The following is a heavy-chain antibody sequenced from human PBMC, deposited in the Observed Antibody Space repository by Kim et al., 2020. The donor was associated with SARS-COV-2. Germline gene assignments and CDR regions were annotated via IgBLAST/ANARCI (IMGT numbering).Heavy chain of an antibody. J-gene: IGHJ6*03. V-gene: IGHV3-43*02. CDR3: AKDSVWSGPFRYYYYYMDV. CDR1: GFTFDDYA. D-gene: IGHD3-3*01. CDR2: ISGDGGST. Sequence: GGSLRLSCAASGFTFDDYAMHWVRQAPGKGLEWVSLISGDGGSTYYADSVKGRFTISRDNSKNSLYLQMNSLRTEDTALYYCAKDSVWSGPFRYYYYYMDVWGKETTVTVSS.